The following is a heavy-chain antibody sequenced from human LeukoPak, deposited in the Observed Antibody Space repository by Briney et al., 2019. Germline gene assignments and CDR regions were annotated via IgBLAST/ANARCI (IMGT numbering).Heavy chain of an antibody. Sequence: SVKVSCKASGGTFSSYTTSGVREAPGQGREWMGGVIPIFGTANYAQKFQGRATITTDESTSTAYMELSSRALGATAEYLCTTVPEGVEDAFDIWGQGTMVTVSS. J-gene: IGHJ3*02. CDR2: VIPIFGTA. V-gene: IGHV1-69*05. CDR1: GGTFSSYT. D-gene: IGHD2-15*01. CDR3: TTVPEGVEDAFDI.